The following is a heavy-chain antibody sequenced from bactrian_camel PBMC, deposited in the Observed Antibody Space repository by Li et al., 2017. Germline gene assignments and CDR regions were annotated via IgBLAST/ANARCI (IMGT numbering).Heavy chain of an antibody. CDR2: VYGSYT. Sequence: VQLVESGGGLVQPGGSLRLSCATSGFTFSMIDMNWLRQAPGKGLEWVSSVYGSYTYYTASVKGRFTISRDNAKNTLYLQMNSLSSEDTAVYYCAADPLFTAYSYWGQGTQVTVS. J-gene: IGHJ4*01. D-gene: IGHD2*01. CDR1: GFTFSMID. V-gene: IGHV3S2*01. CDR3: AADPLFTAYSY.